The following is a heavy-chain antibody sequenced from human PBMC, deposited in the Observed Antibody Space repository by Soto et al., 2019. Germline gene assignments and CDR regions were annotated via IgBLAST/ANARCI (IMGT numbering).Heavy chain of an antibody. J-gene: IGHJ4*02. D-gene: IGHD3-10*01. V-gene: IGHV3-74*01. CDR1: GFIFKMYW. Sequence: GSLILSCSASGFIFKMYWMHWVRQSPGKGLVWISRIYNDGTYSDYADSVRGRFTISRDNVNDTLYLQMNNLRAEDSGLYYCTRGPRPISTGTGAYWGQGTQVTV. CDR2: IYNDGTYS. CDR3: TRGPRPISTGTGAY.